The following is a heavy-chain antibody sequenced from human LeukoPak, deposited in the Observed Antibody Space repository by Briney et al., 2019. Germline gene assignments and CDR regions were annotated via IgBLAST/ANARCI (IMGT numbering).Heavy chain of an antibody. J-gene: IGHJ6*03. CDR3: ARATTVTTYGYYYMDV. CDR2: INPNSGGT. D-gene: IGHD4-17*01. V-gene: IGHV1-2*02. Sequence: GASVKVSCKASGHTFTGYYMHWVRQAPGQGLEWMGWINPNSGGTNYAQKFQGRVTMTRDTSISTAYMELSRLRSDDTAVYYCARATTVTTYGYYYMDVWGKGTTVTVSS. CDR1: GHTFTGYY.